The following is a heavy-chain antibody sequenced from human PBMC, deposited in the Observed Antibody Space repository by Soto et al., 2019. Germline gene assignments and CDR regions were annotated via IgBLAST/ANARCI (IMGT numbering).Heavy chain of an antibody. D-gene: IGHD6-13*01. CDR2: ITISSSTI. CDR3: ARDNGIAGSFDP. CDR1: GFTFRTYS. J-gene: IGHJ5*02. Sequence: GGSLRLSCAASGFTFRTYSINWARKAPGKGLEWIAYITISSSTIFYADSVKGRFTISRDNAKNSLYLQMNSLRDEDTSVYYCARDNGIAGSFDPWGQGTLVTVSS. V-gene: IGHV3-48*02.